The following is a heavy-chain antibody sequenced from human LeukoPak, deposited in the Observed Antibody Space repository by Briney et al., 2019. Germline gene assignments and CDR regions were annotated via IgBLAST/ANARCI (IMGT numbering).Heavy chain of an antibody. Sequence: SETLSLICTVSGGSISSYYWSWIRQPPGKGLEWIGYIYTSGSTNYNPSLKSRVTISVDTSKNQFSLKLSSVTAADTAVYYCARHYGGYYYFDYWGQGTLVTVSS. J-gene: IGHJ4*02. D-gene: IGHD3-22*01. CDR2: IYTSGST. CDR1: GGSISSYY. V-gene: IGHV4-4*09. CDR3: ARHYGGYYYFDY.